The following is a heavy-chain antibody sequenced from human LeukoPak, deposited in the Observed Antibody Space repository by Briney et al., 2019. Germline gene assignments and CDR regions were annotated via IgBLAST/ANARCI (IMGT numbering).Heavy chain of an antibody. Sequence: PSETLSLTCTVSDDSFSSHYWTWIRQPPGKGLEWIGYISYIGSTNYNPSLKSRVTISVDTSKNQFSLKVSSVIAAHMAVYYCARDPTTVTKGFDIWGQGTLVTVSS. CDR1: DDSFSSHY. CDR3: ARDPTTVTKGFDI. CDR2: ISYIGST. D-gene: IGHD4-17*01. J-gene: IGHJ3*02. V-gene: IGHV4-59*11.